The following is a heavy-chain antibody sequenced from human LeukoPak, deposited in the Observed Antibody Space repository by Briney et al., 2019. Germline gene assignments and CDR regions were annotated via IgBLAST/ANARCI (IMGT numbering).Heavy chain of an antibody. CDR3: ARGVGVSGTDFDY. J-gene: IGHJ4*02. Sequence: PSETLSLTCTVSGGSISSYYWSWIRQPPGKGLEWIGYINYSGSTNYNPSLKSRVTISVDTSKNQFSLKLSSVTAADTAVYYCARGVGVSGTDFDYWGQGTLVTVSS. V-gene: IGHV4-59*01. CDR2: INYSGST. CDR1: GGSISSYY. D-gene: IGHD6-25*01.